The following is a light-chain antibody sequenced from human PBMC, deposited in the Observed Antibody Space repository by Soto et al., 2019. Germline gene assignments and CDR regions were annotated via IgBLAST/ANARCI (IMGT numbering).Light chain of an antibody. CDR3: QQYGNFPYT. CDR1: QNIRSY. Sequence: EVVLTQSPATLSLSPGERATLSCRASQNIRSYLAWYQQKPGQAPRLLIFDASTRATGIPARVSGSGSGTDFTLTINRLEPEDFAVYYCQQYGNFPYTFGQGTKLEIK. CDR2: DAS. V-gene: IGKV3-11*01. J-gene: IGKJ2*01.